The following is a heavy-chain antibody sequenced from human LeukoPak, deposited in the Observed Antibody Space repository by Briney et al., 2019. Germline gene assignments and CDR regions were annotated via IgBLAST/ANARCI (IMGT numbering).Heavy chain of an antibody. V-gene: IGHV3-66*01. Sequence: GGSLRLSCAASGFTVSSNYMSWVRQAPGKGLEWVSVIYSGGSTYYADSVKGRFTISRDNSKNTLYLQMNSLRAEDTAVYYCARDKDIVLMVYAATYYYYGMDVWGQGTTVTVSS. CDR3: ARDKDIVLMVYAATYYYYGMDV. J-gene: IGHJ6*02. CDR1: GFTVSSNY. D-gene: IGHD2-8*01. CDR2: IYSGGST.